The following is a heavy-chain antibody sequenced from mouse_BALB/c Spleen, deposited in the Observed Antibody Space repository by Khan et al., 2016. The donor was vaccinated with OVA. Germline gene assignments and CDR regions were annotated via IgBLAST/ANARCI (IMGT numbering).Heavy chain of an antibody. CDR2: IFPGTGTT. D-gene: IGHD2-1*01. V-gene: IGHV1S132*01. CDR3: ARGYFGNYEFVY. J-gene: IGHJ3*01. Sequence: VQLQESGAELVKPGASVKLSCKTSGYSFSSYWIQWVKQGPGQGLGWIGQIFPGTGTTYYNENFKGKASLTVDTSSSTAYMQLSSLTSEDSAVYFCARGYFGNYEFVYWGRGTLVTVSP. CDR1: GYSFSSYW.